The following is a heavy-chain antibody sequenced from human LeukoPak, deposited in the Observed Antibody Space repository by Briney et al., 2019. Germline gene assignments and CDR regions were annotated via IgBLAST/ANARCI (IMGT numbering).Heavy chain of an antibody. J-gene: IGHJ4*02. CDR2: ISYDGSNK. V-gene: IGHV3-30-3*01. Sequence: GGSLRLSCAASGFTFSSYAMHWVRQAPGKGLEWVAVISYDGSNKYYADSVKGRFTISRDNSKNTLYLQMNSLRAEDTAVYYCARGALNRNYYFDYWGQGTLVTVSS. D-gene: IGHD3-16*01. CDR1: GFTFSSYA. CDR3: ARGALNRNYYFDY.